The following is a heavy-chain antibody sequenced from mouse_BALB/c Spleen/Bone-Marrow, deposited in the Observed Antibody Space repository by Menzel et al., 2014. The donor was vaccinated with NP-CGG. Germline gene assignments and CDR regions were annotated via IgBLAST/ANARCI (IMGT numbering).Heavy chain of an antibody. J-gene: IGHJ2*01. CDR2: IHPNSGNS. D-gene: IGHD3-1*01. CDR1: GYTFTNSW. V-gene: IGHV1S130*01. Sequence: QVQLQQSGSVLVRPGASVKLSCKAFGYTFTNSWIHWAKQRPGHGPEWIGEIHPNSGNSNYNEIFKGKARLTVDSSSSTAYVDLSSLTSEDSAVYYCSRHHRFAYYFDYWGQGTTLTVSS. CDR3: SRHHRFAYYFDY.